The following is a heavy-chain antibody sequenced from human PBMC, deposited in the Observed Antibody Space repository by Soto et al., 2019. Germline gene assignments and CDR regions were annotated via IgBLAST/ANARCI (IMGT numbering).Heavy chain of an antibody. J-gene: IGHJ4*02. V-gene: IGHV4-34*01. Sequence: LSLTCDDNGGSFSGYSWNWIRQPPGKGLEWIGEINHSGSTNYNPSLRSRVTISVDTSKNQLSLKLSSVTAVDTAVYYCARGYGRIFDYWGQGTLVTVSS. CDR2: INHSGST. D-gene: IGHD3-10*01. CDR1: GGSFSGYS. CDR3: ARGYGRIFDY.